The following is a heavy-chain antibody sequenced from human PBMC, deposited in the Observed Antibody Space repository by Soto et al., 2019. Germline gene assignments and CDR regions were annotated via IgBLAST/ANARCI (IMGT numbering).Heavy chain of an antibody. CDR1: GGTFSSYA. V-gene: IGHV1-69*05. CDR3: ARGNQRWLQLWYFDL. D-gene: IGHD5-12*01. CDR2: IIPIFGTV. J-gene: IGHJ2*01. Sequence: QVQLVQSGAEVKKPGSSVKVSCKASGGTFSSYAISWVRQAPGQGLEWMGGIIPIFGTVNYAQKFQGRVTXTXXXCXXTAYMELSSLRSEDTAVYYCARGNQRWLQLWYFDLWGRGTLVTVSS.